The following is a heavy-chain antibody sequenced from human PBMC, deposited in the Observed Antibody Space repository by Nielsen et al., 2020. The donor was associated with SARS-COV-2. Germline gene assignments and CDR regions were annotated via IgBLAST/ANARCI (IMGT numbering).Heavy chain of an antibody. Sequence: SETLSLTCTVSGDSITSGGSHWSWIRHHSSRGLEWLGFTSYDGNTYSNPSLESRLIISVDTSENQFSLRLNSVTAADTAIYFCARGAAWFDPWGQGTRVTVSS. CDR2: TSYDGNT. D-gene: IGHD2-15*01. CDR3: ARGAAWFDP. J-gene: IGHJ5*02. V-gene: IGHV4-31*03. CDR1: GDSITSGGSH.